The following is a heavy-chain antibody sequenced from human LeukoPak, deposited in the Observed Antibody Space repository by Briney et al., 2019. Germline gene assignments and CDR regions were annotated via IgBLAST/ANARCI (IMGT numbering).Heavy chain of an antibody. CDR3: ARVVSELVGATHLRTKWFDP. Sequence: SETLSLTCTVSGGSISTYYWSWIRQPPGKGLEWIGYIYHSGSTKYNPSLKSRVTISVDTSQNQFSLKLSSVTAADTAVYYCARVVSELVGATHLRTKWFDPWGQGTLVTVSS. J-gene: IGHJ5*02. CDR2: IYHSGST. CDR1: GGSISTYY. D-gene: IGHD1-26*01. V-gene: IGHV4-59*01.